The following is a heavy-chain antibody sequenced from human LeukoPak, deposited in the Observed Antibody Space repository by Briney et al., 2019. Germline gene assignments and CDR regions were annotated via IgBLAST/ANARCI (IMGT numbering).Heavy chain of an antibody. D-gene: IGHD1-26*01. CDR2: ICYSGST. J-gene: IGHJ4*02. V-gene: IGHV4-39*01. CDR3: ARTDSGSAIDY. Sequence: SETLSLTCTVSGGSISSSSYCWGWIRQPPGKGLEWIGSICYSGSTFYNPSLKSRVTLSVDTSKDQFSLKLSSVTAADTAVYYCARTDSGSAIDYWGQGTLVTVSS. CDR1: GGSISSSSYC.